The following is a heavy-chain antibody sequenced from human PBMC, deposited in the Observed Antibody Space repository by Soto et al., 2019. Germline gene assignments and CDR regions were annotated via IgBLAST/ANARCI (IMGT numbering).Heavy chain of an antibody. CDR3: ERDFDGTYGYGHFDY. V-gene: IGHV3-7*03. Sequence: GGSLRLSCAASGFTFSSYWMSWVRQAPGKGLGWVANIKQDGSEKYYVDSVKGRFTISRDNAKNSLYLQMNSLRAEDTAVYYCERDFDGTYGYGHFDYWGQGTLVTVSS. D-gene: IGHD5-18*01. CDR1: GFTFSSYW. J-gene: IGHJ4*02. CDR2: IKQDGSEK.